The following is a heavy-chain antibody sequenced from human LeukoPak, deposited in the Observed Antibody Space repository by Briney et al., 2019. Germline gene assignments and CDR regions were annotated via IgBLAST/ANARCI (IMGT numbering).Heavy chain of an antibody. Sequence: SETLSLTCTVSGASVSSGSYYWSWIRQPPGKGLEWIGYIYYSGSTNYNPSLKSRVTISVDTSKNQFSLKLSSVTAADTAVYYCARESSSLYYYYGMDVWGQGTTVTVSS. J-gene: IGHJ6*02. D-gene: IGHD6-6*01. CDR1: GASVSSGSYY. V-gene: IGHV4-61*01. CDR3: ARESSSLYYYYGMDV. CDR2: IYYSGST.